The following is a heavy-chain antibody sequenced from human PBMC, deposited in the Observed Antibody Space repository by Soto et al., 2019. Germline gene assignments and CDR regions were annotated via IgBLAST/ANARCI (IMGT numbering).Heavy chain of an antibody. Sequence: SETLSLTCTVSGGSISSYFYIWVRQPPGKGLEWIGSVYYTGTTDYNPSLKSRVTISVDTSKTQFSLNLRSVTAADTAVYYCARDLAAVPRAFDYRGRGTLVTVYS. CDR2: VYYTGTT. J-gene: IGHJ4*02. CDR3: ARDLAAVPRAFDY. CDR1: GGSISSYF. V-gene: IGHV4-59*01. D-gene: IGHD6-13*01.